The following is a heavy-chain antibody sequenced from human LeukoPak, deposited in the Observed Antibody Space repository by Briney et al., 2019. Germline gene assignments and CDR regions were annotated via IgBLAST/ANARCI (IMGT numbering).Heavy chain of an antibody. D-gene: IGHD3-10*01. CDR1: GFTVSNTY. Sequence: PGGSLRLSCAASGFTVSNTYMSWVRQAPGKGLEWIASVYYTGSTYYNPSLKSRVTVSVDTSKSQFSLRLSSVTAADTAVYFCASPLIRGVISGEYYFDYWGPGTLVTVSS. J-gene: IGHJ4*02. CDR2: VYYTGST. V-gene: IGHV4-59*05. CDR3: ASPLIRGVISGEYYFDY.